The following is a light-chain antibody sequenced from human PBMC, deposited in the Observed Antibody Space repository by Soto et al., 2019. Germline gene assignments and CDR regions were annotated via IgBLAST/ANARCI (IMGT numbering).Light chain of an antibody. CDR1: SSDVGGYNY. J-gene: IGLJ2*01. CDR3: SSYTSSKTLV. V-gene: IGLV2-14*01. Sequence: QPVLTQPASVSGSPGQSITISCTGTSSDVGGYNYVSWYQQQQHPGKAPKLMIFDVTNRPSGVSNRFSGSKSGNTASLTISGLQAEDEADYYCSSYTSSKTLVFGGGTQLTVL. CDR2: DVT.